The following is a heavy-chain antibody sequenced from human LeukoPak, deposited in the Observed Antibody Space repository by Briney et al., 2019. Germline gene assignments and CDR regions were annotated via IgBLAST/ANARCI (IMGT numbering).Heavy chain of an antibody. CDR3: ATAAGTGVFFDP. CDR2: IGTTGDT. V-gene: IGHV3-13*01. D-gene: IGHD6-13*01. J-gene: IGHJ5*02. Sequence: GGSLRLSCAASGFTFSYFDMHWVRQPTGKGLEWVSAIGTTGDTHYADSVKGRFTISRENAKNSLYLQMNSLSVDDTAVYYCATAAGTGVFFDPWGQGTLVTVSS. CDR1: GFTFSYFD.